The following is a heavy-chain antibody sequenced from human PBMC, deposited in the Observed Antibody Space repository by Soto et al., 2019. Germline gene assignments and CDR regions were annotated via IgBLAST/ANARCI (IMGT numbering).Heavy chain of an antibody. Sequence: EVQLMESGGGLVQPGGSLRLSCAASGFTFSSYWMQWFRQAPGKGLVWVSRVNGDGSYTRYADSAKGRFTISRDNAKNTLYLQMNSLRDEDTAVYYCARERGSYYTDYWGQGTLVTVSS. V-gene: IGHV3-74*01. CDR1: GFTFSSYW. D-gene: IGHD1-26*01. J-gene: IGHJ4*02. CDR2: VNGDGSYT. CDR3: ARERGSYYTDY.